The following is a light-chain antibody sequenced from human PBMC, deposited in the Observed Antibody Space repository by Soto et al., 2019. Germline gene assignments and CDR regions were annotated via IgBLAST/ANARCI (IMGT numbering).Light chain of an antibody. J-gene: IGLJ1*01. Sequence: QSALTQPASVSGSPGQSITISCTGTSSDVGAHHYVSWYQQHPGKAPKLMIFDVSDRPSGISYRFSGSKSGNTASLTISGLQAEDEADYYCGSYTRRSAPYVFGTGTKLTVL. V-gene: IGLV2-14*01. CDR3: GSYTRRSAPYV. CDR1: SSDVGAHHY. CDR2: DVS.